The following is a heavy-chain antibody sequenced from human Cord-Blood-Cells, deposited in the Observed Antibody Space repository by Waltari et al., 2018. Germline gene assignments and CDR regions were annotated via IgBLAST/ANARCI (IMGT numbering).Heavy chain of an antibody. CDR2: IYYSGST. V-gene: IGHV4-59*01. CDR1: GGSISSYY. D-gene: IGHD3-22*01. Sequence: QVQLQESGPGLVKPSETLSLTCTVSGGSISSYYWSWIRRPPGKGLEWIGYIYYSGSTNYNPSLKSRVTISVDTSKNQFSLKLSSVTAADTAVYYCARASPYYYDSSGYYLDYWGQGTLVTVSS. CDR3: ARASPYYYDSSGYYLDY. J-gene: IGHJ4*02.